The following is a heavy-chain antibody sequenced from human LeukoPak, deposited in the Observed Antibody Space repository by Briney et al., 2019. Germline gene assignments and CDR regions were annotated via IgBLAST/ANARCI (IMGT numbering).Heavy chain of an antibody. D-gene: IGHD3-16*02. Sequence: ASVKVSCKASGYTFTGYYMHWVRQAPGQGLEWMGWINPNSGGTNYAQKFQGRVTMTRDTSISTAYMELSRLRSDDTAVYYCSLSPVWGSYRYTLDYWGQGTLVTVSS. CDR2: INPNSGGT. CDR1: GYTFTGYY. CDR3: SLSPVWGSYRYTLDY. J-gene: IGHJ4*02. V-gene: IGHV1-2*02.